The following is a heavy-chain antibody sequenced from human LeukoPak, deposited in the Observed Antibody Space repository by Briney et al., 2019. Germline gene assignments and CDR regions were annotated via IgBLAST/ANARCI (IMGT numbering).Heavy chain of an antibody. Sequence: SETLSLTCAVYGGSFSGYYWSWIRQPPGKGLEWIGEINHTGGINHNPSLKSRVTISGDRSKSQFSLKLSSVAAADTAVYYCAKANYDTNGNRRYYNYYGLDVWGQGTTVTVST. J-gene: IGHJ6*01. CDR3: AKANYDTNGNRRYYNYYGLDV. CDR2: INHTGGI. D-gene: IGHD2-8*01. CDR1: GGSFSGYY. V-gene: IGHV4-34*01.